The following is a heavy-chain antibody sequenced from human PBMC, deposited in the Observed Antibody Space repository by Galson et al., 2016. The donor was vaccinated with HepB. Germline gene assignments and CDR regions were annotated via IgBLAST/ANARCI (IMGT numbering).Heavy chain of an antibody. CDR2: IWHDGSYK. CDR1: GFTFSRYG. D-gene: IGHD3-10*01. V-gene: IGHV3-33*01. Sequence: SLRLSCAAPGFTFSRYGTHWVRQAPGKGLEWVAVIWHDGSYKYYADSVKGRFTISRDNSKNTLYLQMDSLRAEDTAVYYGAGGGSGSHKGRCDYWGQGTLVTVSS. J-gene: IGHJ4*02. CDR3: AGGGSGSHKGRCDY.